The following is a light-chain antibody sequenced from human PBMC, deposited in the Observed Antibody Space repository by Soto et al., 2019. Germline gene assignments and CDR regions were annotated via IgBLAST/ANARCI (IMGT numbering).Light chain of an antibody. V-gene: IGKV3-20*01. CDR3: QQYGSSPLT. Sequence: EIVLTQSPGILSLSPGERATLSCRASQSVSSNSLAWYKQNPGQAPGLLVYGASSRATGIPDRFSGSGSGTDFTLTISRLEPEDSAVYYCQQYGSSPLTFGGGTKVEIK. CDR2: GAS. J-gene: IGKJ4*01. CDR1: QSVSSNS.